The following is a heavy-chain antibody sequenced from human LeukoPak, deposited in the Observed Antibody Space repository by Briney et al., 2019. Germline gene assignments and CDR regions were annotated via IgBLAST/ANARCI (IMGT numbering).Heavy chain of an antibody. CDR1: GGSISSYY. D-gene: IGHD2-15*01. V-gene: IGHV4-59*01. J-gene: IGHJ4*02. CDR3: ARNLNCSGGSCYWGIDY. Sequence: MTSETLSLTCTVSGGSISSYYWSWIRQPPGKGLEWIGYIYYSGSTNYNPSLKSRVTISVDTSKNQFSLKLSSVTAADTAVYYCARNLNCSGGSCYWGIDYWGQGTLVTVSS. CDR2: IYYSGST.